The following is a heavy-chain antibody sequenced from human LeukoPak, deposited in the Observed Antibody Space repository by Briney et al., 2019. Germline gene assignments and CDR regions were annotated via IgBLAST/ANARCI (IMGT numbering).Heavy chain of an antibody. V-gene: IGHV4-61*01. CDR2: IYYSGST. CDR1: GGFVSSGSYY. Sequence: PSETLSLTCTVSGGFVSSGSYYWSWIRQPPGKGLEWIGYIYYSGSTNYNPSLKSRVTISVDTSKNQFSLKLSSVTAADTAVYYCASAGSGWYKDYWGQGTLVTVSS. D-gene: IGHD6-19*01. CDR3: ASAGSGWYKDY. J-gene: IGHJ4*02.